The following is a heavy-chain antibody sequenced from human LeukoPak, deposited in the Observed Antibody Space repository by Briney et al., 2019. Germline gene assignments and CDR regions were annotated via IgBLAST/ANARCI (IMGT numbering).Heavy chain of an antibody. CDR3: ARDTAPDYGGNSGPYFDY. CDR1: GGTFSSYA. V-gene: IGHV1-69*04. Sequence: GASVKVSCKASGGTFSSYAISWVRQAPGQGLEWMGRIIPIFGIANYAQKFQGRVTITADKSTSTAYMEQSSLRSEDTAVYYCARDTAPDYGGNSGPYFDYWGQGTLVTVSS. CDR2: IIPIFGIA. D-gene: IGHD4-23*01. J-gene: IGHJ4*01.